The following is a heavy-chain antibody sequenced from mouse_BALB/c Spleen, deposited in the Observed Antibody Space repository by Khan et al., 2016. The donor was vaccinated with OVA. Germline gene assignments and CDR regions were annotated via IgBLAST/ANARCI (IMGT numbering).Heavy chain of an antibody. D-gene: IGHD2-4*01. Sequence: EVELVESGGGLVKPGGSLKLSCAASGFAFSSYDMSWVRQTPEKRLDWVAYISSGGGSLYFPDTVKGRFTISRDNAKNTLYLQMNSLKSEDTAMYYCARHKATMITTSCYFDVWGAGTTVTVSS. CDR1: GFAFSSYD. V-gene: IGHV5-12-1*01. J-gene: IGHJ1*01. CDR3: ARHKATMITTSCYFDV. CDR2: ISSGGGSL.